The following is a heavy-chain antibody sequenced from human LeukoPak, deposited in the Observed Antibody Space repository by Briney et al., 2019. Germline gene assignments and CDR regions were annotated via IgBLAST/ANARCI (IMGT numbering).Heavy chain of an antibody. CDR2: ISSTGNYI. CDR1: AFSFSTYD. Sequence: GRSLRLSCAVSAFSFSTYDMNWVRQAPGKGLEWVSSISSTGNYIYYADSVKGRFTISRDNAKNSLYLQMDSLRADDTAVYYCARDISGYSDYDFSWGQGTLVTVSS. J-gene: IGHJ4*02. D-gene: IGHD5-12*01. CDR3: ARDISGYSDYDFS. V-gene: IGHV3-21*01.